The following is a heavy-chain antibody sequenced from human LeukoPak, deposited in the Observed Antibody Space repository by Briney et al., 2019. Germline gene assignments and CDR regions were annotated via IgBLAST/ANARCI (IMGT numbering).Heavy chain of an antibody. CDR1: GFTFSSYA. J-gene: IGHJ4*02. Sequence: PGGSLRLSCAASGFTFSSYAMSWVRQAPGKGLEWVSAISGSGGSTYYADSVKGRFTISRDNSKNTLYLQMNSLRAEDTAVYYCATYGSGSYGGVVDYWGQGTLVTVSS. V-gene: IGHV3-23*01. CDR3: ATYGSGSYGGVVDY. D-gene: IGHD3-10*01. CDR2: ISGSGGST.